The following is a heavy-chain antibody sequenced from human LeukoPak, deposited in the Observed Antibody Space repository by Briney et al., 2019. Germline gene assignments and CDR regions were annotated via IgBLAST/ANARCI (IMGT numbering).Heavy chain of an antibody. V-gene: IGHV1-3*01. CDR2: INADNGDT. Sequence: ASVKVSCKASGYTFTSNVIHWVRRAPGQRLEWMGWINADNGDTKYSQKFQGRVTIARDTSASTAYMELSSLRFEDTAVYYCARGAPIRVAVAATFDPWGQGTLVTVPS. J-gene: IGHJ5*02. CDR3: ARGAPIRVAVAATFDP. CDR1: GYTFTSNV. D-gene: IGHD6-19*01.